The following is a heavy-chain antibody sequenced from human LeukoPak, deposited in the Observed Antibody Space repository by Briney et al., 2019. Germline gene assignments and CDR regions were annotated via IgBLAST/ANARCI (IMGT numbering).Heavy chain of an antibody. CDR3: ARDGYSGYDEYDY. Sequence: GGSLRLSCAASGFTSSSYWMSRVRQAPGKGLEWVANIKQDGSEKYYVDSVKGRFTISRDNAKNSLYLQMNSLRAEDTAVYYCARDGYSGYDEYDYWGQGTLVTVSS. D-gene: IGHD5-12*01. V-gene: IGHV3-7*01. CDR1: GFTSSSYW. J-gene: IGHJ4*02. CDR2: IKQDGSEK.